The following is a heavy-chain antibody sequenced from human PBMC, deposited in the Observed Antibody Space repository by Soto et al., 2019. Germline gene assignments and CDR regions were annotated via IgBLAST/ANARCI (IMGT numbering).Heavy chain of an antibody. CDR3: AMSRRGDQFYD. J-gene: IGHJ4*02. Sequence: QVQLVQSGTEVKKPGASVKVSCKASGYTFTAYSMHWVRQAPGQGLEWMGWINPNSGDTDYARNFQGRVTMTRDTSISTAYMELSSLRSDDTAVYFCAMSRRGDQFYDWGQGTLVTVSS. V-gene: IGHV1-2*02. CDR1: GYTFTAYS. D-gene: IGHD3-16*01. CDR2: INPNSGDT.